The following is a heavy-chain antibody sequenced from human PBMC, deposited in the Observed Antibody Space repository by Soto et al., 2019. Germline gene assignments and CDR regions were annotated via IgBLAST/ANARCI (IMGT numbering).Heavy chain of an antibody. Sequence: GGSLRLSCAASGFNVGSNCMSWVRQAPGKGLEWVATIKGDASAKKSVGSVKGRFATSRDNGKTSLFLQMVSLRAGDTAVYDCAXDSGYASDSSVNHYLDYWGHGTLVTVSS. CDR2: IKGDASAK. CDR1: GFNVGSNC. J-gene: IGHJ4*01. D-gene: IGHD3-10*01. V-gene: IGHV3-7*01. CDR3: AXDSGYASDSSVNHYLDY.